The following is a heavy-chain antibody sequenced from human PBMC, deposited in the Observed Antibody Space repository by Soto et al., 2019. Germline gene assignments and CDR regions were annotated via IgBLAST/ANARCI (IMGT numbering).Heavy chain of an antibody. D-gene: IGHD5-18*01. CDR2: IWYDGSNK. V-gene: IGHV3-33*01. CDR1: GFTFSSYG. CDR3: ARELNSYGYYYYYGMDV. Sequence: GGSLRLSCAASGFTFSSYGMHWVRQAPGKGLEWVAVIWYDGSNKYYADSVKGRFTISRDNSKNTLYLQMNSLRAEDTAVYYCARELNSYGYYYYYGMDVWGQGTTVIVSS. J-gene: IGHJ6*02.